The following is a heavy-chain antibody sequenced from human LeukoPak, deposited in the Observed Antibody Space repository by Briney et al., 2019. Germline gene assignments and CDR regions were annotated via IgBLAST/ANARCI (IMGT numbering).Heavy chain of an antibody. V-gene: IGHV1-18*01. CDR2: ISAYNGNT. CDR3: ARVHYYDSSGYYYVVMGLDAFDI. CDR1: GYTFTSYG. D-gene: IGHD3-22*01. Sequence: ASVKVSCKASGYTFTSYGISWVRQAPGQGLEWMGRISAYNGNTNYAQKLQGRVTLTRDMSTSTAYMELRSLRSDDTAVYYCARVHYYDSSGYYYVVMGLDAFDIWGQGTMVTVSS. J-gene: IGHJ3*02.